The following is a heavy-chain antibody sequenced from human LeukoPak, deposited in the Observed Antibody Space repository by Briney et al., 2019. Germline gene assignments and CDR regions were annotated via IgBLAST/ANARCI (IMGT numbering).Heavy chain of an antibody. V-gene: IGHV1-2*02. CDR3: ARGNEIAVAGGD. CDR2: INPNSGGT. J-gene: IGHJ4*02. CDR1: GYTFTGYY. D-gene: IGHD6-19*01. Sequence: ASVKVSCKASGYTFTGYYIHWVRQAPGQGLEWMGWINPNSGGTNYAQKFQGRVTMTRDTSISTAYMELSRLRSDDTAVYYCARGNEIAVAGGDWGQGTLVTVSS.